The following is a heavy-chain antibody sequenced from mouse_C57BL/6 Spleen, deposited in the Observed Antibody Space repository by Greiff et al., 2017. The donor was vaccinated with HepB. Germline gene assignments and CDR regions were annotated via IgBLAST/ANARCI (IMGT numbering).Heavy chain of an antibody. V-gene: IGHV1-55*01. D-gene: IGHD2-2*01. J-gene: IGHJ1*03. CDR1: GYTFTSYW. CDR3: ARPMVTTGDFDV. Sequence: QVQLKQPGAELVKPGASVKMSCKASGYTFTSYWITWVKRRPGQGLEWIGDIYPGSGSTNYNEKFKSKATLTVDTSSSTAYMQLSSLTSEDSAVYYCARPMVTTGDFDVWGTGTTVTVSS. CDR2: IYPGSGST.